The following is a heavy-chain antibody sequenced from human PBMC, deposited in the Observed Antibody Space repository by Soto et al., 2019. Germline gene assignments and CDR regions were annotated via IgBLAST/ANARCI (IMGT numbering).Heavy chain of an antibody. V-gene: IGHV4-59*01. J-gene: IGHJ4*02. CDR1: GGSISSYY. Sequence: SETLSLTCTVSGGSISSYYWSWIRQPPGKGLEWIGYIYYSGSTNYNPSLKSRVTISVDTSKNQFSLKLSSVTAADTAVYYCARGPITMVRGVTFDYWGQGTLVTVSS. CDR3: ARGPITMVRGVTFDY. D-gene: IGHD3-10*01. CDR2: IYYSGST.